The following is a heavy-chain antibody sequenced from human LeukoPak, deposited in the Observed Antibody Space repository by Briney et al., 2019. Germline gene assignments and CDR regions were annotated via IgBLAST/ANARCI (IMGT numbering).Heavy chain of an antibody. CDR2: IYTSGST. CDR3: ARDTEDSSSSFDP. V-gene: IGHV4-61*02. J-gene: IGHJ5*02. D-gene: IGHD6-13*01. CDR1: GGSISSSSYY. Sequence: SETLSLTCTVSGGSISSSSYYWSWIRQPDGKGLEWIGRIYTSGSTNYNPSLKSRVTISVDTSKNQFSLKLSSVTAADTAVYYCARDTEDSSSSFDPWGQGTLVTVSS.